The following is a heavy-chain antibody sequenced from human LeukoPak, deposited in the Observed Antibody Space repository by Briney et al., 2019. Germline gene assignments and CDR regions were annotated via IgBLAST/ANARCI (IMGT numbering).Heavy chain of an antibody. CDR3: AKEVDGVCY. CDR1: GFTLSSYA. V-gene: IGHV3-23*01. D-gene: IGHD3-3*01. J-gene: IGHJ4*02. Sequence: AGSLSLTCAASGFTLSSYAMSSVRQAQGNRLESVSAISGSGGSTYYADSVKGRFTVSRDNSKNTPYLQMNSLRAEDTAVYYCAKEVDGVCYWGQGTLVTVSS. CDR2: ISGSGGST.